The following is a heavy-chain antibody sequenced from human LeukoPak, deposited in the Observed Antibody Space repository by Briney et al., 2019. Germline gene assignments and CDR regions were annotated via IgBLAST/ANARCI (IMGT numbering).Heavy chain of an antibody. V-gene: IGHV3-21*03. CDR3: ARPRDYYDSSGYYRYYFDY. Sequence: PGGSLRLSCAASGFTFSSYSMNWVRQAPGKGLEWVSSISSSSSYIYYADSVKGRFTISRDNANNSLYLQMNSLRAEDTAVYYCARPRDYYDSSGYYRYYFDYWGQGTLVTVSS. CDR1: GFTFSSYS. J-gene: IGHJ4*02. CDR2: ISSSSSYI. D-gene: IGHD3-22*01.